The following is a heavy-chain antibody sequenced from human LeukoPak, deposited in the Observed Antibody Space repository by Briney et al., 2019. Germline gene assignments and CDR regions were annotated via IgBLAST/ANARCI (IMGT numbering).Heavy chain of an antibody. J-gene: IGHJ4*02. CDR1: GFTFSNFW. D-gene: IGHD3-9*01. V-gene: IGHV3-74*01. CDR3: ARDTDILTGYIDY. Sequence: GGSLRLSCAASGFTFSNFWMHWVRQAPGKGLVWVALIYGDGSFTRYADSVKGRFTISRDNSKNTLYLQMNSLRAEDTAVYYCARDTDILTGYIDYWSQGTLVTVSS. CDR2: IYGDGSFT.